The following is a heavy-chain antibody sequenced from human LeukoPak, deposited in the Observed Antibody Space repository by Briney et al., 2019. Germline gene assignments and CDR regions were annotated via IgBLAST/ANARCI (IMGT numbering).Heavy chain of an antibody. CDR3: ARVQARDYYYYYMDV. CDR2: IYTSGST. V-gene: IGHV4-4*07. J-gene: IGHJ6*03. CDR1: GGSISSYY. D-gene: IGHD3-10*01. Sequence: SETLSLTCTVSGGSISSYYWSWIRQPAGNGLEWIGRIYTSGSTNYNPSLKSRVTMSVDTYKNQFSLKLSSVTAADTAVYYCARVQARDYYYYYMDVWGKGTTVTVSS.